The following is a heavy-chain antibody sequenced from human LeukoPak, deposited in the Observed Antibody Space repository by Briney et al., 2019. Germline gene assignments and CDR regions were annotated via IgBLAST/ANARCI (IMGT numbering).Heavy chain of an antibody. V-gene: IGHV4-38-2*01. CDR1: GYSISSGNY. CDR2: ISYSGTT. Sequence: PSETLSLTCAVSGYSISSGNYWGWIRQPPGKGLVWIGTISYSGTTYYNPSLKSRVTISLDASKNQFSLKLSSVTAADTAVYYCARARFDYWGQGTLVTVSS. CDR3: ARARFDY. D-gene: IGHD6-6*01. J-gene: IGHJ4*02.